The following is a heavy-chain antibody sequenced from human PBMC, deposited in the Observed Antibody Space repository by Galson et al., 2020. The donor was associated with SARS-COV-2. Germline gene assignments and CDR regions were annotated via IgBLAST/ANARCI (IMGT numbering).Heavy chain of an antibody. D-gene: IGHD3-22*01. V-gene: IGHV4-31*03. CDR1: GGTISSGGYY. J-gene: IGHJ3*01. CDR2: TYYSGTT. CDR3: ARAPVTMMVVVNALDV. Sequence: ETSETLSLTCTVSGGTISSGGYYWSWNRQHPGKGLEWIGYTYYSGTTYYNPSLKSRVTIAVDTSKNQFSLKLSPVTAADTAVYYCARAPVTMMVVVNALDVWGQGTMVTVSS.